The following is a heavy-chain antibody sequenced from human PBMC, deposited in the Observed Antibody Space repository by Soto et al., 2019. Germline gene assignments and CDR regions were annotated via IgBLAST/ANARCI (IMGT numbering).Heavy chain of an antibody. CDR3: AKYALAAAGTGPFDY. CDR1: GFSFSSNA. Sequence: PGGSLRLSCAASGFSFSSNAMSWVRQAPGKGLEWVSTISGSGGNTNYADSVKGRFSISRDNPMNTLYLQMNSLGAEDTAVYYCAKYALAAAGTGPFDYWGQGTLVTVSS. V-gene: IGHV3-23*01. J-gene: IGHJ4*02. CDR2: ISGSGGNT. D-gene: IGHD6-13*01.